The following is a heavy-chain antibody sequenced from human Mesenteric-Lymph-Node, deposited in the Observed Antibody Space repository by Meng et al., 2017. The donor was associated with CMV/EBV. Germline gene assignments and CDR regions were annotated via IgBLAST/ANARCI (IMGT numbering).Heavy chain of an antibody. CDR1: GFTFSSYG. J-gene: IGHJ6*02. CDR3: AREPFRAITSYGMDV. CDR2: IRYDGGNK. D-gene: IGHD3-3*01. Sequence: GESLKISCAASGFTFSSYGMNWVRQAPGKGLEWVAFIRYDGGNKYYADSVKGRFIISRDNSKNTLLLQMYSLTAEDTATYYCAREPFRAITSYGMDVWGQGTTVTVSS. V-gene: IGHV3-30*02.